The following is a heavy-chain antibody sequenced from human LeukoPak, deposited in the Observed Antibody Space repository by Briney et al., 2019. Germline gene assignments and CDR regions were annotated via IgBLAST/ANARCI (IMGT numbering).Heavy chain of an antibody. Sequence: SETLSLTCTVSGYSIRSGYYWVWIRQPPGKGLEWIGSIYHSGSTNYNPSLKSRVTISVDTSKNQFSLKVSSVTAADTAVYYCARGDCSSTICYSPMDVWGTGTTVTVSS. V-gene: IGHV4-38-2*02. CDR2: IYHSGST. CDR1: GYSIRSGYY. CDR3: ARGDCSSTICYSPMDV. J-gene: IGHJ6*03. D-gene: IGHD2-2*01.